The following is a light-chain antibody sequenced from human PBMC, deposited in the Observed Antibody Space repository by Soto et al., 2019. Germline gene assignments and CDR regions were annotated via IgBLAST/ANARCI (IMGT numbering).Light chain of an antibody. CDR1: SSDVGGYNY. CDR3: SSYTSSSTLDL. V-gene: IGLV2-14*01. Sequence: QSALTQPASVSGSPGQSITISCTGTSSDVGGYNYVSWYQQHPGKAPKLMIYDVSNRPSGVSNRFSGSKSGNTASLTISGLQAEDEAVYDCSSYTSSSTLDLFGTGT. CDR2: DVS. J-gene: IGLJ1*01.